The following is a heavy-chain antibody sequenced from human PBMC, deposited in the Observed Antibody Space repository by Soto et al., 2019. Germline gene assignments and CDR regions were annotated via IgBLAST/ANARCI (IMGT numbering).Heavy chain of an antibody. CDR2: INHSGST. J-gene: IGHJ4*02. V-gene: IGHV4-34*01. CDR3: ARRGITGTFGY. D-gene: IGHD1-20*01. CDR1: GGSFSGYY. Sequence: SETLSLTCAVYGGSFSGYYWSWIRQPPGKGLEWIGEINHSGSTNYNPSLKSRVTISVDTSKNQFSLKLSSVTAADTAVYYCARRGITGTFGYWGQGTLVTVSS.